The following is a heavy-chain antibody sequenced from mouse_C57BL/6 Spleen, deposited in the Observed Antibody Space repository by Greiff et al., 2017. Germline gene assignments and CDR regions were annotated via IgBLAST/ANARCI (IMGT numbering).Heavy chain of an antibody. CDR2: IDPSDSST. J-gene: IGHJ1*03. CDR1: GYTFTSYW. D-gene: IGHD1-1*01. CDR3: ARYGTGHWYFEG. V-gene: IGHV1-50*01. Sequence: VQLQQPGAELVKPGASVKLSCKASGYTFTSYWMQWVKQRPGQGLEWIGEIDPSDSSTNYNQKFKGKATLTVDTSSSTAYMQLSSLTSEDSAVYYCARYGTGHWYFEGWGTGTTVTVSS.